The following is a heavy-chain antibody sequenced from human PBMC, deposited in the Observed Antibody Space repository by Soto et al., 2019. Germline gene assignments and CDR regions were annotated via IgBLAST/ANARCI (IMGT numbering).Heavy chain of an antibody. D-gene: IGHD4-17*01. CDR1: GGTFSSYA. CDR3: AGSRCPAPTVTTVTAFDY. J-gene: IGHJ4*02. V-gene: IGHV1-69*01. CDR2: IIPIFGTA. Sequence: QVQLVQSGAEVKKPGSSVKVSCKASGGTFSSYAISWVRQAPGQGLEWMGGIIPIFGTANYAPKFQGRVTITADESTRTAYMELSSLRSEDTAVYYCAGSRCPAPTVTTVTAFDYWGQGTLVTVSS.